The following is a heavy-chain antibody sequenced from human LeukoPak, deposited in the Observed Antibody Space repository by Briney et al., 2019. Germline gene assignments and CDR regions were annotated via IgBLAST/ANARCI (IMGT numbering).Heavy chain of an antibody. D-gene: IGHD6-6*01. J-gene: IGHJ6*03. CDR3: ARHTHSKGISRHYYYMDV. Sequence: ASVKVSCKASGGTFSNYASSWVRQAPGQGLEWMGGIIPIFGTANYAQKFQGRVTITADKSTSTAYLELSSLRSEDTAVYYCARHTHSKGISRHYYYMDVWGKGTTVTVSS. CDR2: IIPIFGTA. CDR1: GGTFSNYA. V-gene: IGHV1-69*06.